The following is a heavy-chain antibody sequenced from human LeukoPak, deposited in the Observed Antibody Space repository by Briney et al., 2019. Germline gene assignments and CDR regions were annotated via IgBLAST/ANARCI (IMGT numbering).Heavy chain of an antibody. D-gene: IGHD5-12*01. V-gene: IGHV3-21*01. Sequence: GGSLRLSCAASGFTFSSYSMNWVRQAPGKGLEWVSSISSSSSYIYYADSVKGRFTISRDNAKNSLYLQMNSLRAEDTAVYYCARDSTQGMVATSWSDPWGQGTLVTVSS. J-gene: IGHJ5*02. CDR2: ISSSSSYI. CDR1: GFTFSSYS. CDR3: ARDSTQGMVATSWSDP.